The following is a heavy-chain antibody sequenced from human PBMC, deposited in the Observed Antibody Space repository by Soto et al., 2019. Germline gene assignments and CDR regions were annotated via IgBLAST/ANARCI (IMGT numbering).Heavy chain of an antibody. J-gene: IGHJ5*02. CDR2: VYYSGST. Sequence: SETLSLTCTLSGDSITWTSCYWGWIRQPPGKGLEWVGDVYYSGSTYYNPSLKSRLTMSIDTSKGQFSLKMSSVTAADTGVHYCARLTSRISAASHGRSNWVDPWGPGTLVTVSS. CDR3: ARLTSRISAASHGRSNWVDP. V-gene: IGHV4-39*01. CDR1: GDSITWTSCY. D-gene: IGHD2-15*01.